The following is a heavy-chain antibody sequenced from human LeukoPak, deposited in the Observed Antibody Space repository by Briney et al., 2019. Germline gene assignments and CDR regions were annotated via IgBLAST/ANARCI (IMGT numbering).Heavy chain of an antibody. CDR2: ISTYNGNT. D-gene: IGHD1-26*01. CDR3: ARDDSGSPDY. J-gene: IGHJ4*02. V-gene: IGHV1-18*01. CDR1: GYTFTSYG. Sequence: VASVKVSCKASGYTFTSYGISWLRQAHGQGLEWMGWISTYNGNTNYAQKLQGRVTMTTDTSTSTAYMELRSLRSDDTAVYYCARDDSGSPDYWGQGTLVTVSS.